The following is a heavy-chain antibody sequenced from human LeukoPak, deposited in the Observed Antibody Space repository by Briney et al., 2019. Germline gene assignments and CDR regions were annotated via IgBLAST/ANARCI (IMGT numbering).Heavy chain of an antibody. CDR1: GGSISSGDYY. D-gene: IGHD2-2*01. J-gene: IGHJ4*02. V-gene: IGHV4-30-4*08. CDR2: ICYSGST. CDR3: ARVVPAATLDY. Sequence: SETLSLTCTVSGGSISSGDYYWSWIRQPPRKGLEWIGYICYSGSTYYNPSLKSRVTISVDTSKNQFSLKLSSVTAADTAVYYCARVVPAATLDYWGKGTLVTVSS.